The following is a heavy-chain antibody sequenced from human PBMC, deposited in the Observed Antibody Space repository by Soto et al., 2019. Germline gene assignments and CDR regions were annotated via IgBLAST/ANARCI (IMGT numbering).Heavy chain of an antibody. CDR2: ISHSEGS. D-gene: IGHD4-4*01. J-gene: IGHJ6*02. CDR1: GGSISSTKW. V-gene: IGHV4-4*02. CDR3: ATQTISYTWDV. Sequence: QVQLQESGPGLVKPSGTLSLTCAVSGGSISSTKWWTWVRQPPGKGLEWIAEISHSEGSNYNPSLKSRVAMSLDNSKNQFSLRLSSVTAADTAVYYCATQTISYTWDVWGEGTTVIVS.